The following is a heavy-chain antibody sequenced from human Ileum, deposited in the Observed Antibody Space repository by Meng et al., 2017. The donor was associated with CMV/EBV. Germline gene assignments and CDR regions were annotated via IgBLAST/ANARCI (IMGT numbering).Heavy chain of an antibody. CDR3: ARKSLNWFDL. J-gene: IGHJ5*02. V-gene: IGHV4-30-4*01. CDR2: IYHSGFS. Sequence: LTCYVSGGSIRNGDSYWSWIRQPPGKGPEWIGYIYHSGFSYSNPSLESRVTMSVDTSKNQFSLKLRSATAADTAVYYCARKSLNWFDLWGQGTLVTVSS. CDR1: GGSIRNGDSY.